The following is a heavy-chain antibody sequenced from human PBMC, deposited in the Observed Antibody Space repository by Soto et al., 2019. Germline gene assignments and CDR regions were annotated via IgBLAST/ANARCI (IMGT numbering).Heavy chain of an antibody. CDR2: MNPNSGNT. CDR1: GYTFTSYD. D-gene: IGHD3-3*01. J-gene: IGHJ3*02. V-gene: IGHV1-8*01. CDR3: ASGGESTYYDVWSGSSIDAFDS. Sequence: GASVKVSCKASGYTFTSYDINWVRQATGQGLEWMGWMNPNSGNTGYAQKFQGRVTMTRNTSISTAYMELSSLRSEDTAVYYCASGGESTYYDVWSGSSIDAFDSWGQGTMVNVSS.